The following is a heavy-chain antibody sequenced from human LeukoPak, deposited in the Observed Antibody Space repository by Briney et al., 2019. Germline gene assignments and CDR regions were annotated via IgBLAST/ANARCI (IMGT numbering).Heavy chain of an antibody. Sequence: RLSCAASGFTFSSYGMHWVRQAPGKGLEWVAVIWYDGSNKYYADSVKGRFTISRDNSKNTLYLQMNSLRAEDTAVYYCAEESSRDLDYWGQGTLVTVSS. CDR1: GFTFSSYG. CDR2: IWYDGSNK. J-gene: IGHJ4*02. CDR3: AEESSRDLDY. V-gene: IGHV3-33*06.